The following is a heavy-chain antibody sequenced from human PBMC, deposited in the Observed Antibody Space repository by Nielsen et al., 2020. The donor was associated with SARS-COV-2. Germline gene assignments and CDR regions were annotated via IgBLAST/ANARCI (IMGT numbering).Heavy chain of an antibody. J-gene: IGHJ4*02. Sequence: WIRQPPGKGLEWVSAISGSGGSTYYADSVKGRFTISRDNSKNTLYLQMNSLRAEDTAVYYCAKGNGGNSASFDYWGQGTLVTVSS. V-gene: IGHV3-23*01. D-gene: IGHD4-23*01. CDR2: ISGSGGST. CDR3: AKGNGGNSASFDY.